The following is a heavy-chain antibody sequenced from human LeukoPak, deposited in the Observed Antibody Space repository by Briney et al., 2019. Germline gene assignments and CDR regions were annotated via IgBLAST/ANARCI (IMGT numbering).Heavy chain of an antibody. CDR1: GGSISSYY. J-gene: IGHJ6*03. Sequence: SETLSLTCTVSGGSISSYYWSWIRQPAGKGLEWIGRIYTSGSTNYNPSLKSRVTMSVDTSKNQFSLKLSSVTAADTAVYYCARETFDSGYDFPPVYYYYYYMDVWGKGTTVTISS. CDR3: ARETFDSGYDFPPVYYYYYYMDV. V-gene: IGHV4-4*07. CDR2: IYTSGST. D-gene: IGHD5-12*01.